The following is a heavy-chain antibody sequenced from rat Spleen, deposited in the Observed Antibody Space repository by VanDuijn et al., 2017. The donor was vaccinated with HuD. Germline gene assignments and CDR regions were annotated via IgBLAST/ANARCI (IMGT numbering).Heavy chain of an antibody. CDR1: GFTFNNYW. J-gene: IGHJ4*01. D-gene: IGHD1-6*01. V-gene: IGHV5-31*01. Sequence: EVQLVESGGGLVQPGRSLKLSCVASGFTFNNYWMTWIRQAPGKGLEWVASITNTGGSTYYPDSVKGRFTISRDNAKSTLYLQMNSLRSEDTATYYCTRAMYTTDYYFAKGYYVMDAWGQGASVTVSS. CDR2: ITNTGGST. CDR3: TRAMYTTDYYFAKGYYVMDA.